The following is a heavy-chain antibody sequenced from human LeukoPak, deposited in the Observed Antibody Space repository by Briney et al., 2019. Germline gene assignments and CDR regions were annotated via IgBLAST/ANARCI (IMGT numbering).Heavy chain of an antibody. Sequence: ASVKVSCKASGYTFTNYAIHWVRQAPGQRFEWMGWINAANGHTKYSHKFQDRITITSDTSATTAYMELSSLRSEDTAVYYCARGSAPWFGELYLLDYWGQGTLVTVSS. J-gene: IGHJ4*02. CDR2: INAANGHT. CDR3: ARGSAPWFGELYLLDY. D-gene: IGHD3-10*01. V-gene: IGHV1-3*01. CDR1: GYTFTNYA.